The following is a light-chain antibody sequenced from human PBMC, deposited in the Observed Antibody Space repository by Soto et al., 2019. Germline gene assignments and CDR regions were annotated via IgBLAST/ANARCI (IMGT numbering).Light chain of an antibody. Sequence: QSVLTQPPSASGTPGQRVTISCSGSSSNIGSKYVYWYQQLPGTAPKLLMYRNNQRPSGVPDRFSGSKSGTSASLAISGLRSEDEADYYCAAWDAGVRGPAFGGVTKHTVL. CDR3: AAWDAGVRGPA. V-gene: IGLV1-47*01. CDR2: RNN. CDR1: SSNIGSKY. J-gene: IGLJ2*01.